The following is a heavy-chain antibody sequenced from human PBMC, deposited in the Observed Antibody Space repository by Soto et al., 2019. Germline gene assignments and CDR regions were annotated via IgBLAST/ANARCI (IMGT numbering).Heavy chain of an antibody. Sequence: GGSLRLSCAASGFTFRSFGINWVRQAPGKGLEWVSSISSHSDYIYYADSVKGRFSISGDNSKNTLFLQMNSLRAEDTAVYYCAKTAEAVAGTVYGYWGQGTLVTVSS. J-gene: IGHJ4*02. CDR2: ISSHSDYI. D-gene: IGHD6-19*01. CDR3: AKTAEAVAGTVYGY. CDR1: GFTFRSFG. V-gene: IGHV3-21*04.